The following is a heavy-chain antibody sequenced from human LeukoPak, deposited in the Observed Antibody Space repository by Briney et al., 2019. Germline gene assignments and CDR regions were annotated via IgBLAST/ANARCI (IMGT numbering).Heavy chain of an antibody. D-gene: IGHD6-6*01. J-gene: IGHJ2*01. V-gene: IGHV4-34*01. CDR3: ARQSIAAARDLDL. CDR2: INHSGST. CDR1: GGSFSGYY. Sequence: PSETLSLTCAVYGGSFSGYYWSWIRQPPGKGLEWIGEINHSGSTNYNPSLKSRVTISVDTSKNQFSQKLSSVPAADPAVYYCARQSIAAARDLDLWGRGTLVTVSS.